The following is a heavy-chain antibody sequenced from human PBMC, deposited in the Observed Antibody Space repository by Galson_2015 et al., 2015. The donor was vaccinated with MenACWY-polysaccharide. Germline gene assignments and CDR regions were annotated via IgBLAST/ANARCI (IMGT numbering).Heavy chain of an antibody. CDR1: GFSLGAWY. J-gene: IGHJ6*02. V-gene: IGHV3-11*01. CDR3: ARGHYGLDV. CDR2: ISKSGDSI. Sequence: LRLSCAASGFSLGAWYMSWIRQAPGKELEWLSYISKSGDSIYYGDSVKGRFVISRDNAKNSLYLQLNSLEVEDTAIYYCARGHYGLDVWGQGTTVTVSS.